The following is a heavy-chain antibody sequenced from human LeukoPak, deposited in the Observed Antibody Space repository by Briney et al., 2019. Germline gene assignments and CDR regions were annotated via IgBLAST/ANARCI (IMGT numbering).Heavy chain of an antibody. CDR2: INPNSGGT. J-gene: IGHJ6*02. D-gene: IGHD1-26*01. CDR3: ATALVGAYYGMDV. CDR1: GYTFTGYY. V-gene: IGHV1-2*02. Sequence: ASVKVSCKASGYTFTGYYMHWVRQAPGQGLEWMGWINPNSGGTNYAQKFQGRVTMTEDTSTDTAYMELSSLRSEDTAVYYCATALVGAYYGMDVWGQGTTVTVSS.